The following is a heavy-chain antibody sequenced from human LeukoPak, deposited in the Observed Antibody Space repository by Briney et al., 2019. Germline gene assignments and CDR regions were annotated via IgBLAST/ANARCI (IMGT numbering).Heavy chain of an antibody. V-gene: IGHV3-23*01. CDR1: GFTFSSYA. Sequence: GGSLRLSCAASGFTFSSYAMSWVRQAPGKGLEWVSTISGSGGSTYYADSVKGRFTISRDNSKNTLYLQMNSLRAEDTAVYYCAKTNSYGPNTPCDYWGQGTLVTVSS. CDR2: ISGSGGST. D-gene: IGHD5-18*01. J-gene: IGHJ4*02. CDR3: AKTNSYGPNTPCDY.